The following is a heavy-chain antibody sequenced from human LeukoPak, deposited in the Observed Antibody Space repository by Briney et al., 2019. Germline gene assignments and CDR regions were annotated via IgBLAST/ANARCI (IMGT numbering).Heavy chain of an antibody. V-gene: IGHV3-64D*06. J-gene: IGHJ1*01. CDR2: ISSNGGST. D-gene: IGHD4-17*01. CDR1: GVTFSGYA. CDR3: VKSGYGDYAEYFQH. Sequence: GGSLRLSCSASGVTFSGYAMGWVRQAPGKGLEYVSAISSNGGSTYYADSVKGRFTISRDNSKNTLYLQMRSLRAEDTAVYYCVKSGYGDYAEYFQHWGQGTLVTVSS.